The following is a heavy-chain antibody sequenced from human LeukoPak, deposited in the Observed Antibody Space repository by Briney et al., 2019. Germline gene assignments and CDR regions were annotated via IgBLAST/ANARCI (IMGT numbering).Heavy chain of an antibody. CDR2: ISATGVST. Sequence: GGSLRLSCAASGFTFSSYAMGWVRQAPGKGLEWVSSISATGVSTYFAASVRGRFTISRDNSKNTQYLQMNSLRAEDTAVYYCAKGSGRYGSGSFSDSWGQGTLVTVSS. CDR1: GFTFSSYA. CDR3: AKGSGRYGSGSFSDS. J-gene: IGHJ5*01. D-gene: IGHD3-10*01. V-gene: IGHV3-23*01.